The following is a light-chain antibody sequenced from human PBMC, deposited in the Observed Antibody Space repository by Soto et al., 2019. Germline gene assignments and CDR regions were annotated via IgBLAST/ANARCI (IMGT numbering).Light chain of an antibody. V-gene: IGLV2-14*01. J-gene: IGLJ1*01. CDR1: SRDVGGSNY. CDR3: SSYTSSNTLEV. CDR2: EVS. Sequence: QSALIQPASVSGSPGQSITISCTGTSRDVGGSNYVSWYQHHPHRAPKLLIYEVSYRPSGVSSRFSGSKSGNTASLTISGLQAEAEADYYCSSYTSSNTLEVFGVGTKVTVL.